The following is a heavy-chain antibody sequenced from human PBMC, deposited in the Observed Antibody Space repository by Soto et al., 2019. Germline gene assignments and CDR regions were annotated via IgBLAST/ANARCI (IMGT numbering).Heavy chain of an antibody. CDR1: GFTVSSNY. V-gene: IGHV3-53*01. CDR3: AGKILWFREHFNGAFDI. D-gene: IGHD3-10*01. J-gene: IGHJ3*02. CDR2: IYSGGST. Sequence: PGGSLRLSCAASGFTVSSNYMSWVRQAPGKGLEWVSVIYSGGSTYYADSVKGRFTISRDNSKNTLYLQMNSLRAEDTAVYYCAGKILWFREHFNGAFDIWGQGTMVTVSS.